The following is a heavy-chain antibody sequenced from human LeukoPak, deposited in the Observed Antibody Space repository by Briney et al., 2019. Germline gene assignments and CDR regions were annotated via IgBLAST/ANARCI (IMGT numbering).Heavy chain of an antibody. J-gene: IGHJ4*02. V-gene: IGHV3-23*01. CDR3: AKNINSGPHYYFDY. D-gene: IGHD1-26*01. Sequence: GGSLRLSCAASGFTVSSKYTSWVRQAPGRGLEWISAIHYRGDSTYYTDSVKGRFTISRDNSRNTLYLQMNILSAEDTAIYYCAKNINSGPHYYFDYWGRGTLVTVS. CDR1: GFTVSSKY. CDR2: IHYRGDST.